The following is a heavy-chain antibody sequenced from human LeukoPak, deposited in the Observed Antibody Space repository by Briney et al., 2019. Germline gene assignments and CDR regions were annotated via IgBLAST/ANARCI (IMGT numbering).Heavy chain of an antibody. J-gene: IGHJ4*02. Sequence: GGSLRLSCAASGFTFSSYEMNWVRQAPGKGLEWVSYISSSSSTIYYADSVKGRFTISRDNAENSLYLQMNSLRADDTAIYYCARKPHGVGSYWGQGTLVTVSS. CDR1: GFTFSSYE. V-gene: IGHV3-48*03. D-gene: IGHD2-15*01. CDR2: ISSSSSTI. CDR3: ARKPHGVGSY.